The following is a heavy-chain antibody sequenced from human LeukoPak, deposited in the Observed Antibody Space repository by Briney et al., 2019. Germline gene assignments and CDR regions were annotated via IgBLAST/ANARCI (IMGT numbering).Heavy chain of an antibody. CDR2: ISNNGDS. V-gene: IGHV4-59*02. Sequence: SETLSLTCTVSGDSVSHYYWNWIRQPPGKALELIGYISNNGDSNYNPSLKSRVTMSLDTSKNQLSLRLTSATAADTAVYFCTRGTREPDFWGQGTLVTVSS. J-gene: IGHJ4*02. CDR1: GDSVSHYY. CDR3: TRGTREPDF. D-gene: IGHD5-24*01.